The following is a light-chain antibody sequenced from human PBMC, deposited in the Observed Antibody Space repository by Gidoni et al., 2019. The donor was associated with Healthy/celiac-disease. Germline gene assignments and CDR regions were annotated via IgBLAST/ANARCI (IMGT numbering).Light chain of an antibody. Sequence: SYELTQPPAVSVSPGQPARITCSGDALPKQYAYWYQQQPGQAPVLVIYKDSERPSGIPERFSGSSSGTTVTLTISGVQAEDEADYYCQSADSSGTYFYVVFGGGTKLTVL. CDR2: KDS. J-gene: IGLJ2*01. V-gene: IGLV3-25*03. CDR3: QSADSSGTYFYVV. CDR1: ALPKQY.